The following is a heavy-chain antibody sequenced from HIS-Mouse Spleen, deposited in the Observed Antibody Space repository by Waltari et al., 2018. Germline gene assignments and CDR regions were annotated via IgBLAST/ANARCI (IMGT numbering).Heavy chain of an antibody. Sequence: QVQLVQSGAEVKKPGASVKVSCKASGYTFTGYYMHWVRQAPGQGLEWMRWSNPKSGGTNYAQKFQGRVTMTRDTSISTAYMELSRLRSDDTAVYYCARYNALYRLYYFDYWGQGTLVTVSS. CDR3: ARYNALYRLYYFDY. CDR1: GYTFTGYY. V-gene: IGHV1-2*02. CDR2: SNPKSGGT. D-gene: IGHD2-2*02. J-gene: IGHJ4*02.